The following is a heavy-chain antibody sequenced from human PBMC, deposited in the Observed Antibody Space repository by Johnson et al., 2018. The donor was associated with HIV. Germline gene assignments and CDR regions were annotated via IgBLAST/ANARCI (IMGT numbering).Heavy chain of an antibody. Sequence: VQLVESGGGLVQPGRSLRLSCAASGFTFDDYAMHWVRQAPGKGLEWVSGIGTAGDTYYPGSVKGRFTISRDNSKTTLYLQMNSRKAEETAVYYCAKVAVATAAGGVALDIWGQGTMVTVSS. CDR2: IGTAGDT. CDR3: AKVAVATAAGGVALDI. J-gene: IGHJ3*02. CDR1: GFTFDDYA. D-gene: IGHD6-13*01. V-gene: IGHV3-9*01.